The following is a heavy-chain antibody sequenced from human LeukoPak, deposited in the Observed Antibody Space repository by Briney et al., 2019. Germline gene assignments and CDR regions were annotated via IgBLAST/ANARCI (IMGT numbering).Heavy chain of an antibody. D-gene: IGHD2-2*01. V-gene: IGHV3-21*01. Sequence: GGSLRLSCAASGFTFSSYSMNWVRQAPGKGLEWVSSISSSSSYIYYADSVKGRFTISRDNAKNSLYLQMNSQRAEDTAVYYCARDRVPAAMRPFDYWGQGTLVTVSS. CDR1: GFTFSSYS. J-gene: IGHJ4*02. CDR3: ARDRVPAAMRPFDY. CDR2: ISSSSSYI.